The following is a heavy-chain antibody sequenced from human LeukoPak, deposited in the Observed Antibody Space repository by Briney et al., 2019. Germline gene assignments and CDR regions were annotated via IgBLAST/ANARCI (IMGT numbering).Heavy chain of an antibody. CDR2: IYYSGTT. J-gene: IGHJ4*02. Sequence: PSETLSLTCTVSGGSVSSGSYYWSWIRQPPGKGLEYIGYIYYSGTTDYNPSLKSRVTISVDTSKNQFSLKLSSVTAADTAVYYCARDRWGSGWFAGSDYWGQGTLVTVSS. D-gene: IGHD6-19*01. V-gene: IGHV4-61*01. CDR1: GGSVSSGSYY. CDR3: ARDRWGSGWFAGSDY.